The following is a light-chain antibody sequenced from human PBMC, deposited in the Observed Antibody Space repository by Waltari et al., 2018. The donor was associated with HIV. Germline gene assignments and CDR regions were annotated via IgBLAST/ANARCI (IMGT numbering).Light chain of an antibody. V-gene: IGLV10-54*01. CDR2: RNN. J-gene: IGLJ2*01. Sequence: QAGLTQPPSVSKGLRQTATLTCTGHSNNVGNQGAAWLQQHQGHPPKLLSYRNNNRPSGISERLSASRSGNTASLTITGLQPEDEADYYCSAWDSSLSAQVFGGGTKLTVL. CDR3: SAWDSSLSAQV. CDR1: SNNVGNQG.